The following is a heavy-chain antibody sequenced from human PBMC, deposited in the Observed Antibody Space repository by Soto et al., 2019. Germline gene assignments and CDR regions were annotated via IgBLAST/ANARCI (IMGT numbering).Heavy chain of an antibody. D-gene: IGHD6-25*01. Sequence: QLVESGGGLVKPGGSLRLSCTASGFSFSDAWMSWVRQAPGKGLEWVGRVKSKADGGTTNYAAHVNGRFLVSRDDSQNRLYLEMTSLTIEDSGVYFCTTRGGHWGQGALVIVSS. J-gene: IGHJ4*02. CDR1: GFSFSDAW. CDR3: TTRGGH. CDR2: VKSKADGGTT. V-gene: IGHV3-15*06.